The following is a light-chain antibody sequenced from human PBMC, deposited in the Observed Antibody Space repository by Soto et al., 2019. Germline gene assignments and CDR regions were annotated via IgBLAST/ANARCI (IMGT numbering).Light chain of an antibody. CDR3: QLRSNLLGT. CDR2: GAS. Sequence: SPCALSLSPKERATLSCRARQSVSSSSFAWYQQKPGQAPRLLIYGASSRATGIPDRFSGSGSGTDFTLTISSLEPEDFAVYYCQLRSNLLGTFGQGTKVDIK. V-gene: IGKV3D-20*02. CDR1: QSVSSSS. J-gene: IGKJ1*01.